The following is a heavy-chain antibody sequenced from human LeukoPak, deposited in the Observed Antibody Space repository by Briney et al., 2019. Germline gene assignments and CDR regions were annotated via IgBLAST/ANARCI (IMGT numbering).Heavy chain of an antibody. CDR3: ARDGGYCSSTSCYYYYYMDV. D-gene: IGHD2-2*01. CDR1: GGSISSYY. Sequence: SETLSLTCTVSGGSISSYYWSWIRQPPGKRLEWIGYIYYSGSTNYNPSLKSRVTISVDTSKNQFSLKLSSVTAADTAVYYCARDGGYCSSTSCYYYYYMDVWGKGTTVTVSS. CDR2: IYYSGST. V-gene: IGHV4-59*12. J-gene: IGHJ6*03.